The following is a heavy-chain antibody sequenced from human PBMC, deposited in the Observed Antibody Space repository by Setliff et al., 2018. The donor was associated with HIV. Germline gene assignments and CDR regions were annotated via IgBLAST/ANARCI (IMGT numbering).Heavy chain of an antibody. Sequence: GESLKISCKGSGYTFTNYWIGWVRQMPGKGLEGVGLIYPGDSDTRYSPSFQGQVTISADKSISTAYLQWSSLKASDTARYYCARHVGELLSTEIRCNWFDAWGQGTRVTVSS. D-gene: IGHD3-10*01. J-gene: IGHJ5*02. CDR3: ARHVGELLSTEIRCNWFDA. V-gene: IGHV5-51*01. CDR1: GYTFTNYW. CDR2: IYPGDSDT.